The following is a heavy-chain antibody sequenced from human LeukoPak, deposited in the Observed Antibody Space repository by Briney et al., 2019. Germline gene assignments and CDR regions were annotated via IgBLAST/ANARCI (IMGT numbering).Heavy chain of an antibody. CDR1: GFSFSTYS. D-gene: IGHD3-22*01. J-gene: IGHJ4*02. Sequence: GGSLRLSCAASGFSFSTYSMNWVRPAPGKGLEWVSYIRSSGSTIYYADSVKGRFTISRDNAKNSLYLQMNSLRDEDTAVYYCARDPAHSSGPFDCWGQGTLVTVSS. CDR2: IRSSGSTI. V-gene: IGHV3-48*02. CDR3: ARDPAHSSGPFDC.